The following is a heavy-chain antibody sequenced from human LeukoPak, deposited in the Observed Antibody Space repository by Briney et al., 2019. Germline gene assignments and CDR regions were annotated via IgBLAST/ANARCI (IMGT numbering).Heavy chain of an antibody. V-gene: IGHV1-2*02. Sequence: ASVKVSCKASGYTFTGYYMHWVRQAPGQGLEWMGWINPNSGGTNYAQKFQGRVTMTRDTSTSTVYMELSSLRSEDTAVYYCARAVVGAARLEFDYWGQGTLVTVSS. CDR3: ARAVVGAARLEFDY. D-gene: IGHD2-2*01. CDR2: INPNSGGT. J-gene: IGHJ4*02. CDR1: GYTFTGYY.